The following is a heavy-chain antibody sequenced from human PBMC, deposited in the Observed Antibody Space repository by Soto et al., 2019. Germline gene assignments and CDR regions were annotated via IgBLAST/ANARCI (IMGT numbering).Heavy chain of an antibody. CDR1: GFTLSDYY. CDR2: ISASSSYT. Sequence: QVLLVESGGGLVKPGGSLRLSCAASGFTLSDYYMNWMRQAPGKGPERVSYISASSSYTNYADSVQGRFTISRDNAKNSVYLQMNSLRAEDTAVYYCAFSPRPGGTGFDYWCQGTPVTVSS. D-gene: IGHD1-26*01. V-gene: IGHV3-11*06. CDR3: AFSPRPGGTGFDY. J-gene: IGHJ4*02.